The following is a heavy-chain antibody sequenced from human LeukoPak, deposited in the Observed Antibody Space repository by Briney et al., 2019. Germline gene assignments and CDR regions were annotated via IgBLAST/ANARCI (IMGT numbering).Heavy chain of an antibody. V-gene: IGHV1-18*01. CDR1: GYTFTSYG. CDR2: ISAYNGNT. Sequence: ASVKVSCKASGYTFTSYGISWVRQAPGQGLEWMGWISAYNGNTNYAQKLQGRVTMTTDTSTSTAYMELRSLRSEDTAVYYCARMTWELLLWYFDLWGRGTLVTVSS. D-gene: IGHD1-26*01. J-gene: IGHJ2*01. CDR3: ARMTWELLLWYFDL.